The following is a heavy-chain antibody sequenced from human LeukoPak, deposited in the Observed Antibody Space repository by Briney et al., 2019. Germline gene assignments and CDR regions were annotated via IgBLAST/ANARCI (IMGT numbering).Heavy chain of an antibody. J-gene: IGHJ4*02. CDR3: ARGYYGSGSSGKKIDY. V-gene: IGHV3-74*01. Sequence: GGSLRLSCAASGFTFISYWMHWVRQAPGKGLVWVSRIDGDGGSATYADSVKGRFTISRDNAKNTLYLQMNSLRAEDTAVYYCARGYYGSGSSGKKIDYWGQGTLVTVSS. D-gene: IGHD3-10*01. CDR1: GFTFISYW. CDR2: IDGDGGSA.